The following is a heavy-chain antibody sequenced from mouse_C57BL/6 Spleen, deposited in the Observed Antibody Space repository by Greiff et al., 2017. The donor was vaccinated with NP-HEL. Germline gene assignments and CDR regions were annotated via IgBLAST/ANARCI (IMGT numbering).Heavy chain of an antibody. D-gene: IGHD2-3*01. V-gene: IGHV2-2*01. CDR1: GFSLTSYG. CDR2: IWSGGST. CDR3: ARSDGYPVDYAMDY. J-gene: IGHJ4*01. Sequence: QVQLQQSGPGLVQPSQSLSITCTVSGFSLTSYGVHWVRQSPGKGLEWLGVIWSGGSTDYNAAFISRLSISKDNSKSQVFFKMNSLQADDTAIYYCARSDGYPVDYAMDYWGQGTSVTVSS.